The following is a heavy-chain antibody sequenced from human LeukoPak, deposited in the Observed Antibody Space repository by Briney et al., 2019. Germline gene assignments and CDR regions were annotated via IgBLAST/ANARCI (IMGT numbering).Heavy chain of an antibody. V-gene: IGHV1-2*02. D-gene: IGHD3-9*01. Sequence: ASVKVSCKASGYTFTGYYMHWVRQAPGQGLEWMGWINPNSGGTNYAQKFQGRVTMTRDTSISTAYMELSRLRSDDTAVYYCARVDILTGYQPLNWFDPWGQGALVTVSS. CDR3: ARVDILTGYQPLNWFDP. CDR1: GYTFTGYY. CDR2: INPNSGGT. J-gene: IGHJ5*02.